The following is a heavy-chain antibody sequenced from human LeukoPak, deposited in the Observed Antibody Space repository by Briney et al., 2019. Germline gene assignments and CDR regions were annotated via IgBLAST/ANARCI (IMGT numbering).Heavy chain of an antibody. CDR2: ISYSGTT. V-gene: IGHV4-30-4*08. CDR3: ARVTATFREYYFDY. D-gene: IGHD1/OR15-1a*01. CDR1: GFTFSDYY. J-gene: IGHJ4*02. Sequence: LRLSCAASGFTFSDYYWSWIRQPPGKGLEWIGYISYSGTTYYNPSLKSRVSISVDMSKNQFSLKLSSVTAADTAVYYCARVTATFREYYFDYWGQGTLVTVSS.